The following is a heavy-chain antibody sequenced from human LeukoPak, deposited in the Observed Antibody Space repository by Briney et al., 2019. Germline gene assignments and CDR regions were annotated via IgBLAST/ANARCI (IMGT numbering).Heavy chain of an antibody. CDR3: AKGYYYGSGSYYPFDY. V-gene: IGHV3-33*06. D-gene: IGHD3-10*01. Sequence: GGSLRLSCAASGFTFSSYGMHWVRQAPGKGLEWVAVIWYDGSNKYYADSVKGRFTISRDNSKNTLYLQMNSLRAEDTAVYYCAKGYYYGSGSYYPFDYWGQGTLVTVSS. CDR2: IWYDGSNK. CDR1: GFTFSSYG. J-gene: IGHJ4*02.